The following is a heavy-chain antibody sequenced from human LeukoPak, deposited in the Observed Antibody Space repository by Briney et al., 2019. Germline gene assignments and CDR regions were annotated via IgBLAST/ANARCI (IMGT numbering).Heavy chain of an antibody. CDR2: INHSGST. J-gene: IGHJ4*02. D-gene: IGHD4-17*01. Sequence: SETLSLTCAVYGGSYSGYYWSWLRQPPGKGLEWIGEINHSGSTNYNPSLKSRVTISVDTSKNKFSLKLSSVTAADTAVYDCAGIQTTVTTTDYWGQGTLVTVSS. CDR1: GGSYSGYY. CDR3: AGIQTTVTTTDY. V-gene: IGHV4-34*01.